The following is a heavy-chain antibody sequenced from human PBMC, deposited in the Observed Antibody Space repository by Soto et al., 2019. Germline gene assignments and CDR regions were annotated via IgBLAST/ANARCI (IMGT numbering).Heavy chain of an antibody. Sequence: QVQLQESGPGLVKPSETLSLTCTVSGGSVSSGSYYWSWIRQPPGQGLEWIGYIYYSGSTNYNPSLRCRVSISVDTSKNQFSLKLSSVTAADTAVYYCARDQLQQLVRRFDPWGQGTLVTVSS. D-gene: IGHD6-13*01. CDR2: IYYSGST. V-gene: IGHV4-61*01. CDR3: ARDQLQQLVRRFDP. J-gene: IGHJ5*02. CDR1: GGSVSSGSYY.